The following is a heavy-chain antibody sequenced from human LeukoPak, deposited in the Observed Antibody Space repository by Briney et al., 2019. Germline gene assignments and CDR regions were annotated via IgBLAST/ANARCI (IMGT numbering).Heavy chain of an antibody. Sequence: GGSLRLSCAASGFTVSSNYMSWVRQAPGKGLEWVSVIYSGGSTYYADSVKGRFTISRDNSKNTLYLQMNSLRAGDTAVYYCARGLNYDSSGYPSYYYYGMDVWGQGTTVTVSS. V-gene: IGHV3-66*01. CDR2: IYSGGST. J-gene: IGHJ6*02. D-gene: IGHD3-22*01. CDR3: ARGLNYDSSGYPSYYYYGMDV. CDR1: GFTVSSNY.